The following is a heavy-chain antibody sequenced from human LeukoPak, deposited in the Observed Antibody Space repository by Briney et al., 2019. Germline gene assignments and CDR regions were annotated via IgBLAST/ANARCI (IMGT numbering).Heavy chain of an antibody. J-gene: IGHJ2*01. CDR3: ARNMGVWRPSFWYFDL. CDR2: IYYSGST. Sequence: PSQTLSLTCTVSGGSISSGGYYWSWIRQHPGKGLEWIGYIYYSGSTYYNPSLKSRVTISVDTSKNQFSLKLSSVTAADTAVYYCARNMGVWRPSFWYFDLWGRGTLVTVSS. D-gene: IGHD3-10*01. CDR1: GGSISSGGYY. V-gene: IGHV4-31*03.